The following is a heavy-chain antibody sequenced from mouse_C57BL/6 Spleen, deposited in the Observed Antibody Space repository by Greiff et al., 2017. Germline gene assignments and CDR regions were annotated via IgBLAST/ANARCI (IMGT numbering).Heavy chain of an antibody. D-gene: IGHD2-3*01. CDR3: AREKVYDWAMDY. Sequence: EVQLQQSGGGLVKPGGSLKLSCAASGFTFSDYGMHWVRQAPEKGLEWVAYISSGSSTIYYADTVKGRFTISRDNAKNTLFLQMTSLRSEDTAMYYCAREKVYDWAMDYWVKEPQSPSPQ. J-gene: IGHJ4*01. V-gene: IGHV5-17*01. CDR1: GFTFSDYG. CDR2: ISSGSSTI.